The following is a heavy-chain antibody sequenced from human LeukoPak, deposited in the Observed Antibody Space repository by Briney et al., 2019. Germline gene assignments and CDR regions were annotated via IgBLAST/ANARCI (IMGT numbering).Heavy chain of an antibody. J-gene: IGHJ6*02. Sequence: GESLKISCKTSGYSFTNYWIGWVRQMPGKGLEWMGIIYPGDSDTRYSPSFQGQVTFSADESMNTAYLQWSSLKASDTAMYYCARLRTRYYGMDVWGQGTTVTVSS. CDR2: IYPGDSDT. V-gene: IGHV5-51*01. CDR3: ARLRTRYYGMDV. D-gene: IGHD3-3*01. CDR1: GYSFTNYW.